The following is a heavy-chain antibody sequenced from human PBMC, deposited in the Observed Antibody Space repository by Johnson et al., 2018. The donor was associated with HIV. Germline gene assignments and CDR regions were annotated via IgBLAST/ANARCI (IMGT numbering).Heavy chain of an antibody. CDR1: GFTFSSYA. V-gene: IGHV3-66*01. CDR2: IYSGGST. J-gene: IGHJ3*02. D-gene: IGHD6-13*01. CDR3: ASLSSSLFGAFDI. Sequence: EVQLVESGGGVVQPERSMRLSCGASGFTFSSYAMHWVRQAPGKGLEWVSVIYSGGSTYYADSVKGRFTISRDNSKNTLYLQMNSLRAEDTAVYYCASLSSSLFGAFDIWGQGTMVTVSS.